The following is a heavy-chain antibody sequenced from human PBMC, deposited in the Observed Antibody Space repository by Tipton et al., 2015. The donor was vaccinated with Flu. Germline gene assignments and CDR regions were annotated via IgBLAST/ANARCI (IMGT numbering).Heavy chain of an antibody. Sequence: TLSLTCTVSGGSISSYYWSWIRQPAGKGLEWIGRIYTGGSTNYNPSLKSRVTMSVDTSKNQFSLKLSSVTAADTAVYYCARGGGRITMIVGGAFDIWGQGTMVTVSS. CDR1: GGSISSYY. CDR3: ARGGGRITMIVGGAFDI. D-gene: IGHD3-22*01. CDR2: IYTGGST. J-gene: IGHJ3*02. V-gene: IGHV4-4*07.